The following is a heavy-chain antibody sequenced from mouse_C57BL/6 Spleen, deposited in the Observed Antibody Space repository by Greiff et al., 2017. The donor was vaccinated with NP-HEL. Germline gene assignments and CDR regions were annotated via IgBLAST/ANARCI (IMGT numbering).Heavy chain of an antibody. D-gene: IGHD1-1*01. Sequence: VQLQQSGPELVKPGASVKMSCKASGYTFTDYNMHWVKQSHGKSLEWIGVINPNYGTTSYNQKFKGKATLTVDQSSSTAYMQLNSLTSEDSAVYYCAHYGSSFAYWGQGTLVTVSA. CDR1: GYTFTDYN. V-gene: IGHV1-39*01. J-gene: IGHJ3*01. CDR2: INPNYGTT. CDR3: AHYGSSFAY.